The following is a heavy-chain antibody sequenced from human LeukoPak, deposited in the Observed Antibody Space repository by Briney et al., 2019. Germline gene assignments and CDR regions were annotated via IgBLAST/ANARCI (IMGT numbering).Heavy chain of an antibody. CDR2: IYTSGST. CDR1: GGSISSGSYY. Sequence: SETLSLTCTVSGGSISSGSYYWSWIRQPAGKGLERIGRIYTSGSTNYNPSLKSRVTISVGTSKNQFSLKLSSVTAADTAVYYCARSYYYDSSGYYADSPFDYWGQGTLVTVSS. D-gene: IGHD3-22*01. CDR3: ARSYYYDSSGYYADSPFDY. V-gene: IGHV4-61*02. J-gene: IGHJ4*02.